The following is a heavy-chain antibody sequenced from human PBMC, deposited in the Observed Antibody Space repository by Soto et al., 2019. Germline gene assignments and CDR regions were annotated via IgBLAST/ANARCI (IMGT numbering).Heavy chain of an antibody. Sequence: QVQLVESGGGVVQPGRSLRLSCAASGFTFSSYAMHWVRQALGKGLEWVAVISYDGSNKYYADSVKGRFTISRDNSKNTLYLQMNSLRAEDTAVYYCATGWSYFDYWGQGTLVTVSS. CDR2: ISYDGSNK. V-gene: IGHV3-30-3*01. CDR1: GFTFSSYA. J-gene: IGHJ4*02. CDR3: ATGWSYFDY. D-gene: IGHD2-15*01.